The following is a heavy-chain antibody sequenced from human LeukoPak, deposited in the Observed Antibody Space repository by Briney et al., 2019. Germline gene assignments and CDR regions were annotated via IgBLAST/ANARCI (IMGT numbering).Heavy chain of an antibody. CDR3: AKGVLQELRFLEWLFFDY. V-gene: IGHV4-39*07. CDR2: IYYSGNT. Sequence: SETLSLTCTVSGGSISTNVYYWGWIRQPPGKGLEWIGSIYYSGNTYYNPSLKSRVTISVDTSKNQFSLKLSSVTAADTAVYYCAKGVLQELRFLEWLFFDYWGQGTLVTVSS. CDR1: GGSISTNVYY. D-gene: IGHD3-3*01. J-gene: IGHJ4*02.